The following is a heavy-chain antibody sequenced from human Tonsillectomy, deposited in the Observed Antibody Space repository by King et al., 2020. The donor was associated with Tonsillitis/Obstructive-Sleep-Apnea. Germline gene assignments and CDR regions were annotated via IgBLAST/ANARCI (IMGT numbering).Heavy chain of an antibody. CDR1: GFIFSNYA. CDR3: AKVLSSLVVGATNY. CDR2: ISGSGDRT. V-gene: IGHV3-23*04. J-gene: IGHJ4*02. D-gene: IGHD1-26*01. Sequence: VQLVESGGGLVQPGGSLRLSCAASGFIFSNYAMSWVRQAPGKGLEWVSAISGSGDRTYYADSVKGRFTFSRDNTKNTLYLQMNTLRADDTAVYYCAKVLSSLVVGATNYWGQGTLVTVSS.